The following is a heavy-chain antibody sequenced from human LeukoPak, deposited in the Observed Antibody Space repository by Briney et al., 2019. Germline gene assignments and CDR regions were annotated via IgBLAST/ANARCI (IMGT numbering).Heavy chain of an antibody. CDR1: GFTFDDYG. D-gene: IGHD3-10*01. V-gene: IGHV3-20*04. Sequence: TGGSLRLSCAASGFTFDDYGMSWVRHAPGKGLEWVSGINWNGGSTGYADSVKGRFTISRDNAKNSLYLQMNSLRAEDTALYYCARDRPYYGSGSYLYRAYNWFDPWGQGTLVTVSS. CDR3: ARDRPYYGSGSYLYRAYNWFDP. J-gene: IGHJ5*02. CDR2: INWNGGST.